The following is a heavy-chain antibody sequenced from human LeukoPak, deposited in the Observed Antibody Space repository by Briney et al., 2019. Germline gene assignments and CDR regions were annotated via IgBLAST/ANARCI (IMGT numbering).Heavy chain of an antibody. J-gene: IGHJ6*03. D-gene: IGHD3-16*01. Sequence: LETLSLTCAVYGGSFSGHYWTWIRQPPGKGLQWIGEVNDRGSANYNPSLKSRLSISEDKSKNQFSLRLPPVTAADTAVYYCARGVVSGRFGDYYYYMDVWGIGTTVTVSS. CDR2: VNDRGSA. V-gene: IGHV4-34*01. CDR1: GGSFSGHY. CDR3: ARGVVSGRFGDYYYYMDV.